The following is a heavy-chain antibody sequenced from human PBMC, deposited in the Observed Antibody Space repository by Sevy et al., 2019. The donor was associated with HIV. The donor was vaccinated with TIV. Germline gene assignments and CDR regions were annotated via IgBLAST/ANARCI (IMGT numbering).Heavy chain of an antibody. J-gene: IGHJ4*02. V-gene: IGHV4-59*01. CDR1: GDSISGYY. D-gene: IGHD6-6*01. CDR2: FYYSGRT. CDR3: ANGISARLDY. Sequence: SETLSLTCTVSGDSISGYYWSWIRQPPGKGLEWIGYFYYSGRTNYSPSLKSRATISVDTSKNQISLTLTSVTAADTAIYYCANGISARLDYWGQGTTVTVSS.